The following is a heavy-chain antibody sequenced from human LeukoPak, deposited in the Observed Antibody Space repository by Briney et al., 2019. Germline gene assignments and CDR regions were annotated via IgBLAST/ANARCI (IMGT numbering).Heavy chain of an antibody. J-gene: IGHJ2*01. V-gene: IGHV3-30*18. Sequence: GGSLRLSCAASGFTFSSYGMHWVRQAPGKGLEWVAVISYDGSNKYYADSVKGRFTISRDNSKNTLYLQMNSLRAEDTAVYYCAKASREGYWYFDLWGRGTLVTVSS. CDR1: GFTFSSYG. CDR2: ISYDGSNK. CDR3: AKASREGYWYFDL.